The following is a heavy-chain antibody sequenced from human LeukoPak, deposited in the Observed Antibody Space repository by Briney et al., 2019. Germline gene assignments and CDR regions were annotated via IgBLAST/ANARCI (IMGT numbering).Heavy chain of an antibody. CDR1: GHSITSDHY. D-gene: IGHD3-3*01. Sequence: SETLSLTCTVSGHSITSDHYWAWVRQPPGKGLEWIGSIYYTGSTYYSPAFKSRLTISADTSKSQFSLKLASVTAADTAVYYCARDQGYHDFWSGYSHGAFDIWGQGTMVTVSS. J-gene: IGHJ3*02. CDR2: IYYTGST. CDR3: ARDQGYHDFWSGYSHGAFDI. V-gene: IGHV4-38-2*02.